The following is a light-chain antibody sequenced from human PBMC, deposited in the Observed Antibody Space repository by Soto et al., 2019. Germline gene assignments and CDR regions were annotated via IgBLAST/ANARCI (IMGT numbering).Light chain of an antibody. CDR1: QRICTN. Sequence: IEMTQSPPILSVCPGEGATLTCRSSQRICTNLAWYQHIPGQAHRLLIVSSSRRPTDVPARFSGSGSGTEFTLTIRSLKSEDYAVYYCQQYKSWPPITFGQGTRLEIK. J-gene: IGKJ5*01. CDR3: QQYKSWPPIT. V-gene: IGKV3-15*01. CDR2: SSS.